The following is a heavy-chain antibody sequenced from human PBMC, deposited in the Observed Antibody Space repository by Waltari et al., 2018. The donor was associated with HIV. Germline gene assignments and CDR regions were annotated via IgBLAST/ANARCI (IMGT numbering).Heavy chain of an antibody. CDR2: IESKDDGETT. D-gene: IGHD3-16*01. Sequence: EVQLVESGGGLVKPGGSLRLSCTTSGFTVTDAWMSWVRQAPGGGLGVVGRIESKDDGETTDYAAPVKGRFTISRDDSKNTVFLQMNSLKPEDAAVYYCATVGGGTRDFWGQGTLVIVSS. CDR1: GFTVTDAW. V-gene: IGHV3-15*04. CDR3: ATVGGGTRDF. J-gene: IGHJ4*02.